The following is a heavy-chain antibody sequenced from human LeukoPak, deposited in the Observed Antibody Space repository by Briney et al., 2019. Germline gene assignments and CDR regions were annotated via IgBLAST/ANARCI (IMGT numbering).Heavy chain of an antibody. CDR1: GFTFSSYA. V-gene: IGHV3-30-3*01. Sequence: PGGSLRLSCAASGFTFSSYAMHWVRQAPGKGLEWVAVISYDGSNKYYADSVKGRFTISRDNAKNTLYLQMNSLRDEDTAVYYCARDGDFWSGYSSLYYYYYMDVWGKGTTVTVSS. CDR2: ISYDGSNK. CDR3: ARDGDFWSGYSSLYYYYYMDV. J-gene: IGHJ6*03. D-gene: IGHD3-3*01.